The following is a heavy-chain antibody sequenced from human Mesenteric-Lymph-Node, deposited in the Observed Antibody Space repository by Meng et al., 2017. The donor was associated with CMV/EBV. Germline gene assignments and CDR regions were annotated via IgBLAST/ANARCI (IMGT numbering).Heavy chain of an antibody. D-gene: IGHD2-2*02. CDR3: ARFPIPWYYFDY. V-gene: IGHV4-34*01. CDR2: INHSGST. J-gene: IGHJ4*02. Sequence: GSLRLSCAVYGGSFSGYYWSWIRQPPGKGLEWIGEINHSGSTNYNPSLKSRVTISVDTSKNQFSLKLSSVTAADTAVYYCARFPIPWYYFDYWGQGTLVTVSS. CDR1: GGSFSGYY.